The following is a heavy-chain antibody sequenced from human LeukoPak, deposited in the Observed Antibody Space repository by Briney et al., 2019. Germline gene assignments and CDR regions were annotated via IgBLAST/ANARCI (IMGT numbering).Heavy chain of an antibody. CDR1: GFTVSNNY. CDR2: IYSGGST. D-gene: IGHD1-1*01. J-gene: IGHJ6*02. V-gene: IGHV3-53*01. Sequence: PGGSLRLSCAASGFTVSNNYMSWVRQAPGKGLEWVSVIYSGGSTYYADSVKGRFTISRDNFKNTLYLQMNSLRAEDTAVYYCASQLDPYYDYYAMDVWGQGTTVTVSS. CDR3: ASQLDPYYDYYAMDV.